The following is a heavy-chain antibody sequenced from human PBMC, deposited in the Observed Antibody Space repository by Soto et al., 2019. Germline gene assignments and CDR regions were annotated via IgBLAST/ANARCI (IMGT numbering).Heavy chain of an antibody. CDR1: GFTFSDHY. V-gene: IGHV3-72*01. D-gene: IGHD1-26*01. CDR3: GRRGTSGSVGLDY. J-gene: IGHJ4*02. Sequence: EAQLVVSGGGLVQPGGSLRLSCAVSGFTFSDHYMDWVREAPGKGLEWVGRIRNRANSYTTEYAASVKGRFTISRDDSKNSLYLQMNSLKTEDTAMYYCGRRGTSGSVGLDYWGQGTLVTVSS. CDR2: IRNRANSYTT.